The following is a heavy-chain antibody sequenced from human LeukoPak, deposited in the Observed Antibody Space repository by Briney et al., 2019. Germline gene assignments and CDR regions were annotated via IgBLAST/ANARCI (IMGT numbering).Heavy chain of an antibody. CDR3: AKRIVVAHKFDF. Sequence: QPGGSLRLSCAASGFTFSTFGMYGVRQAPGKGVEGGAFIRYDGGNKYYADSVKGRFTISRDNSKNTLYLKMNSLRAEDTAIYSCAKRIVVAHKFDFWGQGSLVTVSS. CDR2: IRYDGGNK. V-gene: IGHV3-30*02. D-gene: IGHD6-19*01. CDR1: GFTFSTFG. J-gene: IGHJ4*02.